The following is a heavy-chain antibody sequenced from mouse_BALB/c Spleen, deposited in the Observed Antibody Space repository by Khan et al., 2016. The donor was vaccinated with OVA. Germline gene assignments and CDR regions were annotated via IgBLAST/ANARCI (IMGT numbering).Heavy chain of an antibody. CDR1: GYTFTDYY. V-gene: IGHV1-77*01. CDR3: ARRNYFGDTFAY. D-gene: IGHD1-2*01. CDR2: ISPGSGET. J-gene: IGHJ3*01. Sequence: QVQLQQSGAELARPGASVKLSCKASGYTFTDYYINWVKQRTGQGLEWIGEISPGSGETYYNAKFKGKATLTADKSSSTAYMQLSSLTSEDSAVYVCARRNYFGDTFAYWGQGTLVTVSA.